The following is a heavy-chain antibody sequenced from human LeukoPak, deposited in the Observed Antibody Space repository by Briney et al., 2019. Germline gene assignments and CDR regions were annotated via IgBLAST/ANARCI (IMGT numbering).Heavy chain of an antibody. CDR2: FFLSGGP. D-gene: IGHD1-14*01. Sequence: PSGTLSLTCDVSGDFIRSSEWWSWVRQPPGKGLEWIGQFFLSGGPNYRPSLRSRVTISVDRSKSQFSLKMASVTAADTAIYYCVRNGRYCLDYWGQGTLVTVSS. CDR3: VRNGRYCLDY. CDR1: GDFIRSSEW. J-gene: IGHJ4*02. V-gene: IGHV4-4*02.